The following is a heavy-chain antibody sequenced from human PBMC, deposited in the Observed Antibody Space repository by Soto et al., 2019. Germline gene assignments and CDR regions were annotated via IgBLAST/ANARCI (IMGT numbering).Heavy chain of an antibody. D-gene: IGHD2-2*01. CDR1: GGTFSSYA. J-gene: IGHJ5*02. CDR2: IIPIFGTA. V-gene: IGHV1-69*06. Sequence: ASVKVSCKASGGTFSSYAISWVRQAPGQGLEWMGGIIPIFGTANYAQKFQGRVTITADKSTSTAYMELSSLRSEDTAVYYCARDRGIVVVPAALNWFDPWGQGTLVTVSS. CDR3: ARDRGIVVVPAALNWFDP.